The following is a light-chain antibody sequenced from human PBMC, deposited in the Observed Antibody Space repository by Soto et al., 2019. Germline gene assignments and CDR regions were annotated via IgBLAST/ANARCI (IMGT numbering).Light chain of an antibody. J-gene: IGLJ1*01. CDR2: EVS. CDR3: SSHGGSNNFYV. CDR1: SSDVGAYNF. Sequence: QSALTQPPSASGSPGQSVTISCTGTSSDVGAYNFVSWYQQYPGKVPKLMIYEVSKRPSGVPDRFSASKSGNTASLTVSGLQPEDEADYYCSSHGGSNNFYVFGTGTKVTVL. V-gene: IGLV2-8*01.